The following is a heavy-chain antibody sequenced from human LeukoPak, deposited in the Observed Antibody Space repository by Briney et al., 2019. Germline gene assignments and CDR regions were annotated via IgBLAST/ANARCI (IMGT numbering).Heavy chain of an antibody. CDR2: IFYSGST. D-gene: IGHD2-2*01. V-gene: IGHV4-59*01. CDR3: ARALVVGDATRKYYYYMDV. Sequence: SEALSLTCTVSGGSISPYYWSWIRQPPGKRLEWIGYIFYSGSTSFSPSLKSRVTMSVDTSKNQFSLKLSSVTAADTAVYYCARALVVGDATRKYYYYMDVWGKGTTVTVSS. J-gene: IGHJ6*03. CDR1: GGSISPYY.